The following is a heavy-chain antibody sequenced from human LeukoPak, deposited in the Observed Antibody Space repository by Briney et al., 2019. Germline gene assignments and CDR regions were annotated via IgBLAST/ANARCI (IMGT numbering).Heavy chain of an antibody. CDR3: ARGRDRSKAGDH. D-gene: IGHD5-24*01. Sequence: SETLTLTCAVYGGPCDDYYCSCLPQPPGKGLEWIGEIHPSGIFYYNSSLLSRVTISIDTSKSQFSLRLTSVTAADTAFYYCARGRDRSKAGDHWGQGSLVTVSS. J-gene: IGHJ4*02. V-gene: IGHV4-34*01. CDR2: IHPSGIF. CDR1: GGPCDDYY.